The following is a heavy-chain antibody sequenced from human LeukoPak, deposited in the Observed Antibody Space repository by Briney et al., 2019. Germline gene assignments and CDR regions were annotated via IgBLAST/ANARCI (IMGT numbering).Heavy chain of an antibody. Sequence: GGSLRLSCAASGFTFSSYEMNWVRQAPGKGLEWVSYISSSGSTIYYADSVKGRFTISRDNAKSSLYLQMNSLRAEDTAVYYCARPSTWRGIEYWGQGTLVTVSS. CDR3: ARPSTWRGIEY. V-gene: IGHV3-48*03. J-gene: IGHJ4*02. CDR1: GFTFSSYE. D-gene: IGHD1-1*01. CDR2: ISSSGSTI.